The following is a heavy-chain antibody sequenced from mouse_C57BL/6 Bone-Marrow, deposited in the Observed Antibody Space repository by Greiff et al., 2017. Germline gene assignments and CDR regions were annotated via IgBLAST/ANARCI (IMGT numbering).Heavy chain of an antibody. V-gene: IGHV1-63*01. J-gene: IGHJ4*01. CDR3: ARWSYYAMDY. Sequence: VQLQHSGAELVRPGTSVKMSCKASGYTFTNYWIGWAKQRPGHGLEWIGDIYPGGGYTNYNAKFKGKATLTADKSSSPAYMQLSSLTSEDSAIYYCARWSYYAMDYWGQGTSVTVSS. CDR1: GYTFTNYW. CDR2: IYPGGGYT.